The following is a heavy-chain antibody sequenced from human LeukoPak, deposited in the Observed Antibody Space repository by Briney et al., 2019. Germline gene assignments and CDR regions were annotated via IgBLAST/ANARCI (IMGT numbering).Heavy chain of an antibody. CDR1: GYTLTELS. V-gene: IGHV1-24*01. CDR2: FDPEDGKT. CDR3: STGPRWLQFGKNYFDY. J-gene: IGHJ4*02. Sequence: ASVKVSCKVSGYTLTELSMHWVRQAPGKGLEWMGGFDPEDGKTIYAPKFQGRVTMSEDTSTDTAYMELSSLRSEDAAVYYCSTGPRWLQFGKNYFDYWGQGALVTVSS. D-gene: IGHD5-24*01.